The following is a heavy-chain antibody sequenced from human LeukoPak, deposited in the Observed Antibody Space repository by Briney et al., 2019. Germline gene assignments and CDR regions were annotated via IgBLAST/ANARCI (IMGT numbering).Heavy chain of an antibody. Sequence: GGSLRLFCAASGFTFSTYWVHWVRQGPGKGLVWVSRTNPDGSGTSYADSVKGRFTISRDNAKNSLYLQMNSLRAEDTAVYYCATPSYSISPTNGMDVWGQGTTVTVSS. V-gene: IGHV3-74*01. D-gene: IGHD6-13*01. CDR3: ATPSYSISPTNGMDV. CDR1: GFTFSTYW. J-gene: IGHJ6*02. CDR2: TNPDGSGT.